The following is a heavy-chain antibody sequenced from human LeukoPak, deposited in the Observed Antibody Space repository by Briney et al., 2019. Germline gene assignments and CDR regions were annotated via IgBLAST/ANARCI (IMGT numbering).Heavy chain of an antibody. V-gene: IGHV3-48*03. CDR3: ARDHRDGYNAGDTFDI. D-gene: IGHD5-24*01. CDR2: ISSSGTTI. J-gene: IGHJ3*02. CDR1: GFTFSSFE. Sequence: PGGSLRLSCAASGFTFSSFERNGVRQAPGKGLEWISYISSSGTTIYYADSVKGRFTISRDNAKNSLYLQMNSLRAEDTAVYYCARDHRDGYNAGDTFDIWGQGTMVTVSS.